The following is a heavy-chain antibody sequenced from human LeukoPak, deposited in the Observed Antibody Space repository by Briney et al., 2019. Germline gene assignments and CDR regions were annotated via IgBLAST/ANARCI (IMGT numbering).Heavy chain of an antibody. V-gene: IGHV3-11*01. D-gene: IGHD1-26*01. Sequence: GGSLRLSSAASGFTFSDYYMTWIRQAPGKGLEWISYITSSGTSTYYPVSVRGRFTISRDNARNSVYLQMKNLRADDTAVYYCARDVGATTSATFDLWGQGTMVTVSS. J-gene: IGHJ3*01. CDR3: ARDVGATTSATFDL. CDR2: ITSSGTST. CDR1: GFTFSDYY.